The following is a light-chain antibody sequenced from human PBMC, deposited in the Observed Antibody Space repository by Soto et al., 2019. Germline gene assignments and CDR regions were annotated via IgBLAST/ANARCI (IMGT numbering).Light chain of an antibody. CDR3: QSYDSSLSGSGV. V-gene: IGLV1-40*01. J-gene: IGLJ2*01. Sequence: QSVLTQPPSGSGAPGQRVTISCTGSSSNIGAGYDVHWYQQLPGTAPKLLIYRNSNRPSGVPDRFSGSKSGTSASLAITGLQAEDEADYYCQSYDSSLSGSGVFGGGTKLTVL. CDR2: RNS. CDR1: SSNIGAGYD.